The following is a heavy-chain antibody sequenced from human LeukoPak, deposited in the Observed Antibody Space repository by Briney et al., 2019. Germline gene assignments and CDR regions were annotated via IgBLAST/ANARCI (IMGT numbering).Heavy chain of an antibody. J-gene: IGHJ2*01. Sequence: SETLSLTCAVYGGSFSGYYWSWIRQPPGKGLEWLGEINHSGSTNYNPSLKSRVTISVDTSKNQFSLKLSSVTAADTAVYYCARGPRGLGDWYFDLWGRGTLVTVSS. CDR3: ARGPRGLGDWYFDL. V-gene: IGHV4-34*01. CDR1: GGSFSGYY. CDR2: INHSGST. D-gene: IGHD3/OR15-3a*01.